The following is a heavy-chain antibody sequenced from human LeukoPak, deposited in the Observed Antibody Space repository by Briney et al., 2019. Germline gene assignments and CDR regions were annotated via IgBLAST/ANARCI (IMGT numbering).Heavy chain of an antibody. CDR3: ARYSSSDRVDY. Sequence: PGGSLRLSCAASGFTFSSYSMNWVRQAPGKGLEWVSSISSSSSYIYYAGSVKGRFTISRDNAKNSLYLQMNSLRAEDTAVYYCARYSSSDRVDYWGQGTLVTVSS. J-gene: IGHJ4*02. CDR2: ISSSSSYI. CDR1: GFTFSSYS. V-gene: IGHV3-21*01. D-gene: IGHD6-6*01.